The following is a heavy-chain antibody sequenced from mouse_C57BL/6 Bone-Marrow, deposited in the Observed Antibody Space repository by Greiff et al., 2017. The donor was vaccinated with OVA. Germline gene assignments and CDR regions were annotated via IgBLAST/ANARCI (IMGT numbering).Heavy chain of an antibody. V-gene: IGHV10-3*01. J-gene: IGHJ4*01. CDR3: VGRLRRYDMDY. CDR1: GFTFTTYA. Sequence: EVMLVESGGGLVQPKGSLKLSCAASGFTFTTYAMHWVRQAPGKGLEWVARIRSKSSNYATYYADSVKDRFTISRDDSQSMLHLQMNNSKTEDAALYYCVGRLRRYDMDYWGQGTSVTVSS. CDR2: IRSKSSNYAT. D-gene: IGHD2-4*01.